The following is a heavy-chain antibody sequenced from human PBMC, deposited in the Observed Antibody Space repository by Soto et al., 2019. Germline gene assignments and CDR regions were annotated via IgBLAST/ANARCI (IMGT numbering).Heavy chain of an antibody. D-gene: IGHD6-19*01. V-gene: IGHV3-30-3*01. CDR2: ISYDGSNK. Sequence: GGSLRLSCAASGFTFSSYAMHWVRQAPGKGLEWVAVISYDGSNKYYSDSVKGRFTISRDNSKNTLYLQMNSLRAEDTAVYYCARDRGIAVAGIFDYWGQGTLVTVSS. J-gene: IGHJ4*02. CDR3: ARDRGIAVAGIFDY. CDR1: GFTFSSYA.